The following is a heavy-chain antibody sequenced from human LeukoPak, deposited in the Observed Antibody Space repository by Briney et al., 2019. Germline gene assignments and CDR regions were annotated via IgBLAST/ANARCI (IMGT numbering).Heavy chain of an antibody. CDR1: GFTFSSYA. CDR3: AREGRGTDAFDI. CDR2: ISGSGGST. Sequence: GGSLRLSCAASGFTFSSYAMSWVRQAPGKGLEWVSAISGSGGSTYYADSVKGRFTISRDNSKNTLYLQMNNVTGADTAVYYCAREGRGTDAFDIWGQGTIVTVSS. V-gene: IGHV3-23*01. D-gene: IGHD3-16*01. J-gene: IGHJ3*02.